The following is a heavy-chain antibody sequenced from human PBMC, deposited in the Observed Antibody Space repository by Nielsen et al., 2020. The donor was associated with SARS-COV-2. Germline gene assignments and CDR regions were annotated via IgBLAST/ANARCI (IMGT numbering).Heavy chain of an antibody. CDR1: GGSISNYY. J-gene: IGHJ4*02. D-gene: IGHD3-3*01. V-gene: IGHV3-11*05. Sequence: LSLTCTVSGGSISNYYWSWIRQALGKGLEWVSHISTSTSYTNYADSVKGRFTISRDNAKNSLFLQMNSLRAEDTAVYYCARGRRGYYDFWSGYYTGDYWGQGTLVTVSS. CDR3: ARGRRGYYDFWSGYYTGDY. CDR2: ISTSTSYT.